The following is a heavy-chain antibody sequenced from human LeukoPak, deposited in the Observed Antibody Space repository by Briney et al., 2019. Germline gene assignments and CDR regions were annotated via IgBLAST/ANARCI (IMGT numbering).Heavy chain of an antibody. V-gene: IGHV1-69*06. D-gene: IGHD3-9*01. Sequence: GASVKVSCKASGGTFSSYATSWVRQAPGQGLEWMGGIIPIFGTANYAQKFQGRVTITADKSTSTAYMELSSLRSEDTAVYYCASGSTIYDILTGYYSSWFDPWGQGTLVTVSS. CDR2: IIPIFGTA. J-gene: IGHJ5*02. CDR1: GGTFSSYA. CDR3: ASGSTIYDILTGYYSSWFDP.